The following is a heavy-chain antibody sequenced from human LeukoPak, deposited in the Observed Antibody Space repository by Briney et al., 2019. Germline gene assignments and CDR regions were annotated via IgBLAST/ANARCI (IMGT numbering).Heavy chain of an antibody. CDR1: GFTFSSYA. V-gene: IGHV3-30*04. CDR3: ARDPLWSGYFPGFDC. CDR2: MSYDGSDK. D-gene: IGHD3-3*01. J-gene: IGHJ4*02. Sequence: GGSLRPSCAASGFTFSSYAMHWVRQAPGKGLEWVAVMSYDGSDKYYADSVKGRFTISRDNSKNTLYLQMNSLKIEDTAVYYCARDPLWSGYFPGFDCWGQGTLVTVSS.